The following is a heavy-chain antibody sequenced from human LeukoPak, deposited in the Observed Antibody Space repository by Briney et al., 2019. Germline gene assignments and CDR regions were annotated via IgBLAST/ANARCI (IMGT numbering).Heavy chain of an antibody. Sequence: GGSLRLSCAASGFTFSTHSMYWVRQAPGKGLEWVSSISASSNFVHYAESVRGRFTISRDNAKNSLYLQMNSLGAQDTAVYYCARPATGYCSSAGCHWDSWGQGTLVTVSS. CDR3: ARPATGYCSSAGCHWDS. CDR2: ISASSNFV. D-gene: IGHD2-2*01. J-gene: IGHJ4*02. CDR1: GFTFSTHS. V-gene: IGHV3-21*01.